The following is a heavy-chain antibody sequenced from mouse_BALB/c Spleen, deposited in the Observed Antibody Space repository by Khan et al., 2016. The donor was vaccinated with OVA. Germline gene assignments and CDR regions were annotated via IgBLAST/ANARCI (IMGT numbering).Heavy chain of an antibody. J-gene: IGHJ3*01. V-gene: IGHV1S132*01. CDR2: IFPGTGTT. D-gene: IGHD2-1*01. CDR1: GYTFTNYW. CDR3: ARDYFGNYEFAY. Sequence: VQLQESGAELVKPGASVKLSCKTSGYTFTNYWIQWVKQRPGQGLGWIGQIFPGTGTTYSNENFKAKATLTVDTSSSTAYMHLSSLTSEDSAVYYCARDYFGNYEFAYWGQGALVTVSA.